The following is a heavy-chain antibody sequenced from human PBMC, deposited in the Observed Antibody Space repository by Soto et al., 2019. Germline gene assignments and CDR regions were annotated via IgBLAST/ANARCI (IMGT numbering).Heavy chain of an antibody. Sequence: GGSLRLSCAASGFTVSSNYMSWVRQAPGKGLEWVSVIYSGGSTYHADSVKGRFTISRDNSKNTLYLQMNSLRAEDTAVYYCARVEPRSSGWYDYWGQGTLVTVSS. CDR1: GFTVSSNY. J-gene: IGHJ4*02. CDR2: IYSGGST. V-gene: IGHV3-53*01. CDR3: ARVEPRSSGWYDY. D-gene: IGHD6-19*01.